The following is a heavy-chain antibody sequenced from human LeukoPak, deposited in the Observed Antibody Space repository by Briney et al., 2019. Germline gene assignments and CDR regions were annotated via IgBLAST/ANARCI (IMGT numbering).Heavy chain of an antibody. Sequence: SQTLSLTCTVSGGSISSGSYYWRWIRQPAGKGLEWIGRIYTSGSTNYNPSLKSRVTISVDTSKNQFSLKLSSVTAADTAVYYCARGAPDFDLWGRGTLVTVSS. V-gene: IGHV4-61*02. D-gene: IGHD3-16*01. CDR2: IYTSGST. CDR1: GGSISSGSYY. J-gene: IGHJ2*01. CDR3: ARGAPDFDL.